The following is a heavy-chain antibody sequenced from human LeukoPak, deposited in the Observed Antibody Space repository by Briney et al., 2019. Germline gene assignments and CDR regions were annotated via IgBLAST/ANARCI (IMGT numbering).Heavy chain of an antibody. J-gene: IGHJ4*02. CDR2: IYPGDPDT. CDR3: ARRGYCSGGSCYYFDY. V-gene: IGHV5-51*01. Sequence: GESLKISCKGSGYSFTSYWIGWVRQVPGKGLEWMGIIYPGDPDTRYSPSFQGQVTISADKSINTAYLQWSSLKASDTAMYYCARRGYCSGGSCYYFDYWGQGTLVTVSS. D-gene: IGHD2-15*01. CDR1: GYSFTSYW.